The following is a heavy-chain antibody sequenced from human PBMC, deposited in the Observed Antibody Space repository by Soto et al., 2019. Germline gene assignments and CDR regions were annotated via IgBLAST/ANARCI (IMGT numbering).Heavy chain of an antibody. CDR3: ASTLPENTNYAPDYYYYGMDV. J-gene: IGHJ6*02. CDR1: GYTFTSYG. CDR2: ISAYNGNT. Sequence: ASVKVSCKASGYTFTSYGISWVRQAPVQGLEWMGWISAYNGNTNYAQKLQGRVTMTTDTSTSTAYMELRSLRSDDTAVYYCASTLPENTNYAPDYYYYGMDVWGQGTTVTVSS. D-gene: IGHD1-7*01. V-gene: IGHV1-18*04.